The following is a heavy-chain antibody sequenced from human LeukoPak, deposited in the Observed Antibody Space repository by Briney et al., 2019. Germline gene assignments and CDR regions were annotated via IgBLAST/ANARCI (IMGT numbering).Heavy chain of an antibody. D-gene: IGHD3-10*01. CDR3: ARESGFGALFPHCMDV. V-gene: IGHV3-53*01. J-gene: IGHJ6*02. Sequence: GGSLRLSCAASGFTVSSNYIGWVRQAPGKGLEWVSVIYSGGSTFYADSVKGRFTISRDNSRNTLYLQMNSLRAEDTAVYYCARESGFGALFPHCMDVWGQGTTVTVSS. CDR1: GFTVSSNY. CDR2: IYSGGST.